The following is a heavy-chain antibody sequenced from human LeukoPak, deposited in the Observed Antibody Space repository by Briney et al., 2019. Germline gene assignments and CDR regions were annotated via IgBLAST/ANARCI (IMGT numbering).Heavy chain of an antibody. V-gene: IGHV3-23*01. D-gene: IGHD6-13*01. CDR2: ISGSGGST. J-gene: IGHJ4*02. Sequence: GGSLRLSCAASGFTFSSYAMSWVRQAPGKGLEWVSAISGSGGSTYYADSVKGRFTISRDNSKNTLYLQMNSLRAEDTAVYYCARDRILYSSSWYNFDYWGQGTLVTVSS. CDR1: GFTFSSYA. CDR3: ARDRILYSSSWYNFDY.